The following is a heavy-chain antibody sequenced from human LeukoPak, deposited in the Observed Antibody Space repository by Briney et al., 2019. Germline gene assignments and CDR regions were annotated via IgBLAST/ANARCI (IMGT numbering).Heavy chain of an antibody. J-gene: IGHJ6*03. CDR1: GSSISSGYF. D-gene: IGHD3-3*01. CDR2: INHSGTT. Sequence: PSETLSLTCAVSGSSISSGYFWGWIRQPPGKGLEWIGSINHSGTTYYNPSLKSRVTMSVDTSKNQLSLNVTSVTAADTAAYYRARVGGITIFGGASITPNYYMDVWGKGTTVIVSS. V-gene: IGHV4-38-2*01. CDR3: ARVGGITIFGGASITPNYYMDV.